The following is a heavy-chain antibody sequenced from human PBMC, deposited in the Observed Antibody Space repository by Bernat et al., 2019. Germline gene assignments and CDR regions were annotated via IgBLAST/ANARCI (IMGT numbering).Heavy chain of an antibody. J-gene: IGHJ4*02. CDR2: ISAYNGNT. V-gene: IGHV1-18*01. D-gene: IGHD6-25*01. CDR3: ARQKGSLVRLRGSYYFDY. CDR1: GYTFTSYG. Sequence: QVQLVQSGAEVKKPGASVKVSCKASGYTFTSYGISWVRQAPGQGLEWMGWISAYNGNTNYAQKLRGRVTMTTDTSTSTAYMELRSLRSDDTAVYYCARQKGSLVRLRGSYYFDYWGQGTLVTVSS.